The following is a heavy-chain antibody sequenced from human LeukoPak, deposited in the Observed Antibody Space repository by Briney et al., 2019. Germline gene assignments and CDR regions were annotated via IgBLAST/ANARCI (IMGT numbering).Heavy chain of an antibody. D-gene: IGHD2/OR15-2a*01. CDR2: IHHSGST. CDR1: GGSISSGYW. CDR3: ARNAYYSADY. V-gene: IGHV4-4*02. Sequence: PSGTLSLTCDVSGGSISSGYWWSLVRQPPGKGLEWIGEIHHSGSTNYNPSLKSRATISVDKSKNQFSVMLTPVTAADTAVYYCARNAYYSADYWGQGTLVTVSS. J-gene: IGHJ4*02.